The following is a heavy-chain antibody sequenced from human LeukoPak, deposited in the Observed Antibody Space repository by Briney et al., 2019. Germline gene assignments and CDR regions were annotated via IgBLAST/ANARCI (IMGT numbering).Heavy chain of an antibody. J-gene: IGHJ4*02. CDR2: IRYDGSNK. CDR1: GFTFSSYG. Sequence: GGSLRLSCAASGFTFSSYGMHWVRQAPGQGLEWVAFIRYDGSNKYYADSVKGRFTVSRDNSKNTLYLQMNSLRAEDTAVYYCAKEGGITVATIDYFDYWGQGTLVTVSS. D-gene: IGHD5-12*01. V-gene: IGHV3-30*02. CDR3: AKEGGITVATIDYFDY.